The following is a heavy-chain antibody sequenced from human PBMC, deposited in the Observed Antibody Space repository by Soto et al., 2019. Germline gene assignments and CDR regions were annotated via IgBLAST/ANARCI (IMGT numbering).Heavy chain of an antibody. CDR1: GFTFRSYG. CDR2: IWYDGSNK. Sequence: QVQLVESGGGVVQPGRSLRLSCAASGFTFRSYGMHWVRQAPGKGLEWVAVIWYDGSNKYYADSVKGRFTISRDNSKNTLYLQMNSLRAEDTAVYYCAREPVVPAANYYYYGMDVWGQGTTVTVSS. V-gene: IGHV3-33*01. D-gene: IGHD2-2*01. CDR3: AREPVVPAANYYYYGMDV. J-gene: IGHJ6*02.